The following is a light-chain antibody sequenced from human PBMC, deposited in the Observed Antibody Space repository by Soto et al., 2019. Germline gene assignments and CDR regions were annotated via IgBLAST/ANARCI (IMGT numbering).Light chain of an antibody. Sequence: QSALTQPRSVSGSPGQSVTISCTGTSSDVGTYNYVSWYQQHPGKAPKVMIYDVSERPSGVPDRFSGSKSGNTASLTISGLQAEDEADYYCCSYAGSPRYVFGTGTKVPS. CDR3: CSYAGSPRYV. V-gene: IGLV2-11*01. CDR1: SSDVGTYNY. J-gene: IGLJ1*01. CDR2: DVS.